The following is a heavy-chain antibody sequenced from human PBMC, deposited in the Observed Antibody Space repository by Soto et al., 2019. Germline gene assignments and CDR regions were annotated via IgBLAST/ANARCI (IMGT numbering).Heavy chain of an antibody. V-gene: IGHV1-69*01. CDR3: ARGGSGYTWFNEF. Sequence: QEQLVQSGAEVKKPGSSVKVSCKASGGLFSSYPISWVRQVPGQGLEWMGGIIPVFQTAYYTQRFQGRVTISAEESTNTAHRELSSLRSEDTAIYYCARGGSGYTWFNEFWGQGTLVTVSS. CDR1: GGLFSSYP. D-gene: IGHD3-22*01. CDR2: IIPVFQTA. J-gene: IGHJ4*02.